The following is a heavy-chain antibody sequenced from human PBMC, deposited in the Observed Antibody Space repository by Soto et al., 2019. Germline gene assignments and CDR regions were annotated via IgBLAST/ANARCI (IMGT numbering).Heavy chain of an antibody. Sequence: QVQIVQSGAEVKKPGASVKLSCKGSGYTFSYYNVHWVRQAPGQRLEWMGWIHADNGNAKYSQNFQGRVTITRDPSGNTAYMELSNLISEDTAVYYCARELDSWYFDLWGRGTLVTVSS. CDR2: IHADNGNA. V-gene: IGHV1-3*01. CDR1: GYTFSYYN. D-gene: IGHD1-1*01. CDR3: ARELDSWYFDL. J-gene: IGHJ2*01.